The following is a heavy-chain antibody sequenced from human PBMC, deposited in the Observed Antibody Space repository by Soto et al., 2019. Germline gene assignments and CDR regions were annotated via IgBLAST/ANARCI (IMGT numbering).Heavy chain of an antibody. V-gene: IGHV1-69*13. CDR2: IIPIFGTA. Sequence: GASVKVSCKASGGTFSSYAISCVRQAPGQGLEWMGGIIPIFGTANYAQKFQGRVTITADESTSTAYMELSSLRSEDTAVYYCARDMVRGVQPPSGLDYWGQGTLVTVSS. CDR3: ARDMVRGVQPPSGLDY. CDR1: GGTFSSYA. D-gene: IGHD3-10*01. J-gene: IGHJ4*02.